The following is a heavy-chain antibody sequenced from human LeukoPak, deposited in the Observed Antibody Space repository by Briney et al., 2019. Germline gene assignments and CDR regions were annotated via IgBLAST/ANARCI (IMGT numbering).Heavy chain of an antibody. CDR1: GFTFSLYA. V-gene: IGHV3-23*01. J-gene: IGHJ4*02. CDR2: ISGSGGST. Sequence: GRSLRLSCAAPGFTFSLYAMSWVRQAPGKGLEWVSAISGSGGSTYYANSVKGRFTISRDNSKNTLNLQMNSLRADDTAVYYCAKGNRIAVAGSYSDYWGQGTLVTVSA. CDR3: AKGNRIAVAGSYSDY. D-gene: IGHD6-19*01.